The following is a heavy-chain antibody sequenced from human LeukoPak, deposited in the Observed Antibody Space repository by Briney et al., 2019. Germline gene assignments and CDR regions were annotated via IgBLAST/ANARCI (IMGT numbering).Heavy chain of an antibody. CDR2: IYYSGST. D-gene: IGHD1-26*01. J-gene: IGHJ5*02. V-gene: IGHV4-39*01. Sequence: SETLSLTCTVSGGSISSSPYYWGWIRQALGKGLEWIGNIYYSGSTFYNPSLKSRVTISVDTSKNQFSLKLSSVTAADTAVYYCARVGVLNWFDPWGQGTPVTVSS. CDR3: ARVGVLNWFDP. CDR1: GGSISSSPYY.